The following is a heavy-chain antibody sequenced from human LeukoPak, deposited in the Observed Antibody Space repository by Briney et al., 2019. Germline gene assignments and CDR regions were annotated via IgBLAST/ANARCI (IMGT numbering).Heavy chain of an antibody. V-gene: IGHV3-7*01. CDR2: IKQDGSVE. D-gene: IGHD3-22*01. J-gene: IGHJ4*02. Sequence: GGSLRLSCAASGCTFTNYWMTWVRQAPGKGLEWVANIKQDGSVENYVDSLRGRFTISRDNAKDSLYLQMNSLRAEDTAVYFCARSYYYRFDYWGQGTLVAVSS. CDR1: GCTFTNYW. CDR3: ARSYYYRFDY.